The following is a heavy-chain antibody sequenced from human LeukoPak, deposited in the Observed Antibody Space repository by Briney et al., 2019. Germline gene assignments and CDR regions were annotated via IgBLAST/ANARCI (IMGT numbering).Heavy chain of an antibody. CDR3: ARSHDYGDYDGMDV. V-gene: IGHV6-1*01. CDR1: GDSVSSNSAA. J-gene: IGHJ6*02. Sequence: SQTLSLTCAIPGDSVSSNSAAWNWIRQSPSRGLEWLGRTYYRYKWYNDYAVSVKSRITINPDTSKNQFSLQLNSVTPEDTAVYYCARSHDYGDYDGMDVWGQGTAVTVSS. D-gene: IGHD4-17*01. CDR2: TYYRYKWYN.